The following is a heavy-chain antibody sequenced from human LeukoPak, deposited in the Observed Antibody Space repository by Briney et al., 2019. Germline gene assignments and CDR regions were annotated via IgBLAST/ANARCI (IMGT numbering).Heavy chain of an antibody. D-gene: IGHD6-13*01. CDR1: GFTFSSYW. V-gene: IGHV3-7*03. Sequence: GGSLRLSCAASGFTFSSYWVSWVRQAPGKGLEWVANIKQDGSEKYYVDSVKGRFTISRDNVKNSLYLQMNSLRAEDTAVYYCARAMAAAPDYWGQGTLVTASS. CDR2: IKQDGSEK. CDR3: ARAMAAAPDY. J-gene: IGHJ4*02.